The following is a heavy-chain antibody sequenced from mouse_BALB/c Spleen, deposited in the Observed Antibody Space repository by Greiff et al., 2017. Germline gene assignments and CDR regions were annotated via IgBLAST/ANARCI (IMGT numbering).Heavy chain of an antibody. CDR1: GFSLTRYG. J-gene: IGHJ4*01. CDR3: ARKADYGNYGAMDY. Sequence: VMLVESGPGLVQPSQSLSITCTVSGFSLTRYGVHWVRQSPGKGLEWLGVIWSGGSTDYNAAFISRLGISKDNSKSQVFFKMNSLQANDTAIYYCARKADYGNYGAMDYWGQGTSVTVSS. CDR2: IWSGGST. V-gene: IGHV2-2*02. D-gene: IGHD2-1*01.